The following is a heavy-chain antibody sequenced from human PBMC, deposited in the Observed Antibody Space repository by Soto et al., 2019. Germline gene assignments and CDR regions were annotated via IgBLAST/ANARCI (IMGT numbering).Heavy chain of an antibody. J-gene: IGHJ6*02. Sequence: QVQLVQSGAEVKKPGASVKVSCKASGYTFTSCDINWVRQATGQGLEWMGWMNPNSGNTGYAQKFQGRVTMTRNTSISTAYMELSSLRSEDTAVYYCATTYYDILTGYYSDYYYGMDVWGQGTTVTVSS. CDR1: GYTFTSCD. D-gene: IGHD3-9*01. V-gene: IGHV1-8*01. CDR3: ATTYYDILTGYYSDYYYGMDV. CDR2: MNPNSGNT.